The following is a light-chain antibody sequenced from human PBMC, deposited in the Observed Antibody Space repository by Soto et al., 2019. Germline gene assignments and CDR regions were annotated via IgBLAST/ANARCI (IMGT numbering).Light chain of an antibody. Sequence: QSALTQPASVSGSPGQSITISCTGTSSDVGTYNLVSWYQQYPGKAPKLIIYEGSKRPSGVSNRFSGSKSGNTASLTISGLQAEDEADYYCCSYAGSSTYVFGGGTKVTVL. V-gene: IGLV2-23*01. CDR3: CSYAGSSTYV. J-gene: IGLJ2*01. CDR2: EGS. CDR1: SSDVGTYNL.